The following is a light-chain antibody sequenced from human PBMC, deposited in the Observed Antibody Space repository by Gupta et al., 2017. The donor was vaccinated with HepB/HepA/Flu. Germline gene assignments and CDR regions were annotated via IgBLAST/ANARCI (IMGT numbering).Light chain of an antibody. CDR2: LNSDGSH. CDR3: QTWGTGIHVV. J-gene: IGLJ2*01. Sequence: QLVLTQSPSASASLGASVKLTCTLSSGHSSYAIAWHQQQPEKGTRYLIKLNSDGSHSKGDGIPDRFSGSSSGAERYLTISSLQSEDEADYYCQTWGTGIHVVFGGGTKLTVL. CDR1: SGHSSYA. V-gene: IGLV4-69*01.